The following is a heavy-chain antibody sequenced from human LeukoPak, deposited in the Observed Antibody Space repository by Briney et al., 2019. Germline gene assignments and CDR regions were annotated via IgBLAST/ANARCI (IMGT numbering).Heavy chain of an antibody. V-gene: IGHV3-48*03. J-gene: IGHJ4*02. CDR2: ISSSGSTI. CDR1: GFTFSSYE. CDR3: ARDGPVACSSTSCCADYFDY. D-gene: IGHD2-2*01. Sequence: GGSLRLSCAASGFTFSSYEMNWVRQAPGKGLEWVSYISSSGSTIYYADSVKGRFTISRDNAKNSLYLQMNSLRAEDTAVYYCARDGPVACSSTSCCADYFDYWGQGTLVTVSS.